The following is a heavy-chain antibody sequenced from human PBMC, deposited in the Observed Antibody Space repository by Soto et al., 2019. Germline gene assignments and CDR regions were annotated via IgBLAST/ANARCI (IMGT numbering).Heavy chain of an antibody. CDR3: ARDFSRDYYDSSGNNY. CDR1: GFTFSSYS. V-gene: IGHV3-48*01. Sequence: GGSLRLSCAASGFTFSSYSMNWVRQAPGKGLEWVSYISSSSSTKYYADSVKGRFTISRDNAKNTLYLQMNSLRAEDTAVYYCARDFSRDYYDSSGNNYWGQGTLVTVSS. D-gene: IGHD3-22*01. CDR2: ISSSSSTK. J-gene: IGHJ4*02.